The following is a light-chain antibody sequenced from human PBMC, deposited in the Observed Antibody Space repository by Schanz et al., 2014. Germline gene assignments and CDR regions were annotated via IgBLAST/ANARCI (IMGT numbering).Light chain of an antibody. Sequence: SALTQPASVSGSPGQSITISCTGTSSDVGSYNLVSWYQQHPGKAPKLMIYEGSKRPSGVSNRFSGSKSGNTASLTISGLQAEDEADYYCSSYAGSNNFRFGGGTKLTVL. J-gene: IGLJ2*01. V-gene: IGLV2-14*02. CDR1: SSDVGSYNL. CDR2: EGS. CDR3: SSYAGSNNFR.